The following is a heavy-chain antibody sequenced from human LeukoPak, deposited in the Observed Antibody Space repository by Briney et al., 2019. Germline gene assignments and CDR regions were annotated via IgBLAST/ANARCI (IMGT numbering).Heavy chain of an antibody. CDR3: ARHSYSRSIDY. J-gene: IGHJ4*02. Sequence: SETLSLTCTVSGGSISSYYWSWIRQPPGKGLEWIGYIYYSGSTNYNPSLKSRVTISVDTSKNQFSLKLSSVTAADTAVYYCARHSYSRSIDYWGQGTLVTVSS. CDR1: GGSISSYY. V-gene: IGHV4-59*08. D-gene: IGHD6-13*01. CDR2: IYYSGST.